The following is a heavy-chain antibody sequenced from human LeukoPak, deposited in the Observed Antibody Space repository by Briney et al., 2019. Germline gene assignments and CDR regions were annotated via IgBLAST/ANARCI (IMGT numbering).Heavy chain of an antibody. V-gene: IGHV4-34*01. CDR2: INHSGST. D-gene: IGHD2/OR15-2a*01. CDR3: ARDLFSYFDY. J-gene: IGHJ4*02. CDR1: GGSFSGYY. Sequence: SETLSLTCAVYGGSFSGYYWSWIRQPPGKGLEWIGEINHSGSTNYNPSLKSRVTISVDTSKNQFSLKLSSVTAADTAVYYCARDLFSYFDYWGQGTLVTVSS.